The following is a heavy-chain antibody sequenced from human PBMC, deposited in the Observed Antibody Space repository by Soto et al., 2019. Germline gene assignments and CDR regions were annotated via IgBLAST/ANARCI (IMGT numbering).Heavy chain of an antibody. CDR3: ARGARLACDNFFALGV. CDR1: GDSFNNDG. V-gene: IGHV1-69*06. CDR2: IIPHFGPA. J-gene: IGHJ6*01. D-gene: IGHD2-21*01. Sequence: SVKVSCKASGDSFNNDGVNWVRQAPGQGLEWVGGIIPHFGPAKYPQKFQGRATITADTPTNTVFMELLSLTSDDTAIYYCARGARLACDNFFALGVWGQGTSGTGS.